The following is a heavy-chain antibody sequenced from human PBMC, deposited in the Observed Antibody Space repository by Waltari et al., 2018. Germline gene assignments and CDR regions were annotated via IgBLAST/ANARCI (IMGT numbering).Heavy chain of an antibody. V-gene: IGHV3-30*02. CDR1: GFTLSSYG. CDR3: AKVPL. Sequence: VQLVESGGGLVQPGRSLRLSCAASGFTLSSYGMHWVRQAPGKGVKGVALQRYDGSNKYYADSVKGRVTIARDNSKNTLYLQMNSLRAEETAVYYCAKVPLWGQGTLVTVSS. J-gene: IGHJ4*02. CDR2: QRYDGSNK.